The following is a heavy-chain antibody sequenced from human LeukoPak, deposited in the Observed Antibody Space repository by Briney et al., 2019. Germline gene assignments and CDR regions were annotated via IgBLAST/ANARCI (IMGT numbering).Heavy chain of an antibody. V-gene: IGHV3-74*01. CDR3: ATGLGHYHDY. CDR1: GIGFYNYW. CDR2: VTSDGSDT. Sequence: GGSLRLSCAASGIGFYNYWMHWVRQAPGKGLEWLSRVTSDGSDTVYADSVKGRFTISRDNARTTVYLQMSSLRLDDTATYYCATGLGHYHDYWGQGSPVTVSS. D-gene: IGHD4-17*01. J-gene: IGHJ4*02.